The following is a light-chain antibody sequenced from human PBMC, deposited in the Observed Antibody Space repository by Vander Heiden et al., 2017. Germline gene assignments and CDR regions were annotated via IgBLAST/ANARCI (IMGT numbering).Light chain of an antibody. J-gene: IGKJ1*01. V-gene: IGKV1-5*03. Sequence: DIQMTQPPSTLSASIGDRVTITCRASQSISIWLAWYQRKPGKAPNLLIYKASSLEGGVPSRFSGSGSGTEFTLTISSLQPDDFATYFCQQYSDYSPTFGQGTKVEIK. CDR1: QSISIW. CDR2: KAS. CDR3: QQYSDYSPT.